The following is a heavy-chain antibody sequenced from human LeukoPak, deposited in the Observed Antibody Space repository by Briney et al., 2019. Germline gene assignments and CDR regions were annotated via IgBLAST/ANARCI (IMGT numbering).Heavy chain of an antibody. CDR3: ASGGALITMIEYWFDP. V-gene: IGHV3-30*04. J-gene: IGHJ5*02. D-gene: IGHD3-22*01. CDR2: ISYDGSNK. Sequence: GGSLRLSCAASGFTFSSYAMNWVRQAPGKGLEWVAVISYDGSNKYYADSVKGRFTISRDNSKNTLYLQMNSLRAEDTAVYYCASGGALITMIEYWFDPWGQGTLVTVSS. CDR1: GFTFSSYA.